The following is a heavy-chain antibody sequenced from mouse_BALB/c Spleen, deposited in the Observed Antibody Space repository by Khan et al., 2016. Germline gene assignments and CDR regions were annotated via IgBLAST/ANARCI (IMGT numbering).Heavy chain of an antibody. CDR1: GYTFSDYE. CDR2: IDPETGGT. CDR3: IRKGTFYGNYDFDS. J-gene: IGHJ2*01. V-gene: IGHV1-15*01. Sequence: QVQLQQSGAELVRPGASVTLSCKATGYTFSDYEMHWVKQTPVHGLEWIGAIDPETGGTAYNQKFKGQATLTAGRSSSTAYMELRSLTSEDSAVYYCIRKGTFYGNYDFDSWGQGTTLTVSS. D-gene: IGHD2-10*01.